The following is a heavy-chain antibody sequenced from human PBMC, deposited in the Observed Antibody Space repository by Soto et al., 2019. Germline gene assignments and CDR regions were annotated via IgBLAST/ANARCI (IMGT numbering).Heavy chain of an antibody. CDR2: ISHDESNK. J-gene: IGHJ6*02. CDR1: GFTFSTYG. V-gene: IGHV3-30*18. Sequence: QVQLVESGGGVVQPGRSLRLSCAASGFTFSTYGMHWVRQAPGQGLEWVAIISHDESNKYYADSVKGRFTISRDISRNTLVLQMNGLKAEDTALYYCAEEGDDSNRWPLDVWGHGTTFSVSS. D-gene: IGHD3-16*01. CDR3: AEEGDDSNRWPLDV.